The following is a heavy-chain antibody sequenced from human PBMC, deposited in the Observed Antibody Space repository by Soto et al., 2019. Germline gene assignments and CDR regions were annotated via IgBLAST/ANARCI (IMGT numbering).Heavy chain of an antibody. Sequence: GGSLRLSCAASGFTFSSYDMNWVRQAPGKGLEWVSYISRSVSTIYYADSVKGRFTISRDNAKNSLYLQMNGLRAEDTAVYYRVRGSQKGYYYGMDVWGQGTTVTVSS. D-gene: IGHD2-15*01. CDR2: ISRSVSTI. V-gene: IGHV3-48*03. CDR3: VRGSQKGYYYGMDV. J-gene: IGHJ6*02. CDR1: GFTFSSYD.